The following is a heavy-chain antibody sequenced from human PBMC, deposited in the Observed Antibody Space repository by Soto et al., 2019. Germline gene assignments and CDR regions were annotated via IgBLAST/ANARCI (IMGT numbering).Heavy chain of an antibody. Sequence: GGSLRLSCAASGFTFSSYAMSWVRQAPGKGLEWVSAISGSGGSTYYADSVKGRFTISRDNSKNTLYLQMNSLRAEDTAVYYCAKAPGTITMVRGVILVGYYMDVWGKGTTVTVSS. CDR1: GFTFSSYA. J-gene: IGHJ6*03. D-gene: IGHD3-10*01. V-gene: IGHV3-23*01. CDR2: ISGSGGST. CDR3: AKAPGTITMVRGVILVGYYMDV.